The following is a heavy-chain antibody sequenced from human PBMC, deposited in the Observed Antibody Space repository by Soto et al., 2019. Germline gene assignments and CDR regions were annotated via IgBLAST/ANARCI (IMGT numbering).Heavy chain of an antibody. V-gene: IGHV3-23*01. Sequence: PGGSLRLSCAASGFIFPTHAMSWVRQAPGKGLEWVSAITGSGGDTFYASSVKGRFTVSRDNSKNTLYLHMTSLRADDTGVYFCAKGRAYTQTFFDFWGQGTLVTVPQ. CDR1: GFIFPTHA. J-gene: IGHJ4*02. CDR2: ITGSGGDT. D-gene: IGHD3-16*01. CDR3: AKGRAYTQTFFDF.